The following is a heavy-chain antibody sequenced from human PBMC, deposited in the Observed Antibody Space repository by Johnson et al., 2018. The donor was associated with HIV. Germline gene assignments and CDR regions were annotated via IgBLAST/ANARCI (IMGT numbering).Heavy chain of an antibody. CDR2: INSDGSST. CDR3: TTTEMVRGVSSYAFDI. CDR1: GFTFSSYW. J-gene: IGHJ3*02. V-gene: IGHV3-74*01. Sequence: VQLVESGGGLVQTGGSLRLSCAASGFTFSSYWMYWVRQAPGKGLVWVSRINSDGSSTSYADSVKGRFTTSRDHAKNTLFLQMNSLRAEDTAVYYCTTTEMVRGVSSYAFDIWGQGTMVTVSS. D-gene: IGHD3-10*01.